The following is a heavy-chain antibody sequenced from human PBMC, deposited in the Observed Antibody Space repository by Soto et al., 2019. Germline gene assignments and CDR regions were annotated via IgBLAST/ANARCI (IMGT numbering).Heavy chain of an antibody. D-gene: IGHD2-8*01. J-gene: IGHJ4*02. CDR1: GDSIGTTHSY. CDR2: IHYRGSA. Sequence: QVQLLESGPGLVKPSETLSLTCTVSGDSIGTTHSYWAWIRQSPGKGLEWIGNIHYRGSAYYMPSLRSRVTLSVDTSKNQFSLGLTSVTAEDTAVYYCARHEGNGNVWPLDYWGQGILVTV. V-gene: IGHV4-39*01. CDR3: ARHEGNGNVWPLDY.